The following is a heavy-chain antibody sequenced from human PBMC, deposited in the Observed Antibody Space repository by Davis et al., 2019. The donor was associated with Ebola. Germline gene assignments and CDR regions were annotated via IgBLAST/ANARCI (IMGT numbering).Heavy chain of an antibody. CDR2: IHYIGST. CDR3: ARDHLYHGGNSWDYYGMDV. V-gene: IGHV4-59*12. CDR1: GGAISSYY. Sequence: PSETLSLTCTVSGGAISSYYWNWIRQPPGKGLEWIGYIHYIGSTNYNPSLKSRVIMSVDTSKNQFSLKLSSVTAADTAVYYCARDHLYHGGNSWDYYGMDVWGQGTTVTVSS. J-gene: IGHJ6*02. D-gene: IGHD4-23*01.